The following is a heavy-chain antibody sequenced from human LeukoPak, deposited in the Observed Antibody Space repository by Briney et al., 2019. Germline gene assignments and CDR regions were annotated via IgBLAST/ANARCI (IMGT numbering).Heavy chain of an antibody. CDR2: IIPVFGIA. J-gene: IGHJ4*02. Sequence: SVKVSCKPAGGTFSNYAINWVRQAPGQGLEWMGGIIPVFGIANYAQEFQHRVTITADEFSSTAYMELISLRSDDTAVYYCARAPNFYYFDSPLPTYYFDYWGQGTLVTVSS. V-gene: IGHV1-69*13. CDR1: GGTFSNYA. CDR3: ARAPNFYYFDSPLPTYYFDY. D-gene: IGHD3-10*01.